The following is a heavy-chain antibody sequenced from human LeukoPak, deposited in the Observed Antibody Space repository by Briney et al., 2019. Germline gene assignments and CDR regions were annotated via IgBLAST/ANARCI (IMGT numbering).Heavy chain of an antibody. CDR1: GFTFGDYY. CDR2: ISSSSSYT. V-gene: IGHV3-11*05. J-gene: IGHJ4*02. D-gene: IGHD3-10*01. Sequence: KPGGSLRLSCAASGFTFGDYYMSWIRQAPRKGLEWVSYISSSSSYTNYADSVKGRFTISRDNSKNTLYLQMNSLRAEDTAVYYCAKAGGLAVRGYFDYWGQGTLVTVSS. CDR3: AKAGGLAVRGYFDY.